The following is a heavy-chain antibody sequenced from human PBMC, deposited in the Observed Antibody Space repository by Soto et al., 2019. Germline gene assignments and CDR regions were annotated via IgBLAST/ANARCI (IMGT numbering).Heavy chain of an antibody. J-gene: IGHJ2*01. CDR3: AKDPTAVTTRVGWYFDL. CDR1: GFTFSAYG. V-gene: IGHV3-30*18. Sequence: QVQLVESGGGVVQPGRSLRLSCAASGFTFSAYGMHWVRQVPGKGLEWVAVISYDEINKSYADSVKGRFTISRDNSKNTVYLQMNSLRAEDTTVYYCAKDPTAVTTRVGWYFDLWGRGTLVNVSS. D-gene: IGHD4-17*01. CDR2: ISYDEINK.